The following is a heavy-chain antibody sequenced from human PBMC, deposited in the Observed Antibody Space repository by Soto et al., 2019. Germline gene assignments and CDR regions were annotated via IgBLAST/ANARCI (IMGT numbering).Heavy chain of an antibody. J-gene: IGHJ6*02. CDR2: INPNSGGT. Sequence: TGKVPRKASGYTFTGYFMAWLLQAPGQGRAWMEWINPNSGGTNYAQKFQGRVTMTRDTSISTAYMELSRLRSDDTAVYYCARCKAYYDFWSGYLHYYYGMDVWGQGTTVTVS. CDR1: GYTFTGYF. V-gene: IGHV1-2*02. D-gene: IGHD3-3*01. CDR3: ARCKAYYDFWSGYLHYYYGMDV.